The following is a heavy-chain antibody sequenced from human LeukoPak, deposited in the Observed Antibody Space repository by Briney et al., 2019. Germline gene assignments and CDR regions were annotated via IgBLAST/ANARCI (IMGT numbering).Heavy chain of an antibody. CDR3: ARDREYYDSSGYYLDGMDV. D-gene: IGHD3-22*01. CDR1: GYTFTGYY. CDR2: INPNSGGT. J-gene: IGHJ6*02. V-gene: IGHV1-2*02. Sequence: ASVKVSCKASGYTFTGYYMHWVRQAPGQGLEWMGWINPNSGGTNYAQKFQGRVTMTRDTSISTAYMELSRLRSDDTAVYYCARDREYYDSSGYYLDGMDVWGQGTTVTVSS.